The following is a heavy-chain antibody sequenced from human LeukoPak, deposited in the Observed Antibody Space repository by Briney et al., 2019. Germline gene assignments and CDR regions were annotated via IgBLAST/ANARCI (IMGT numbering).Heavy chain of an antibody. J-gene: IGHJ4*02. D-gene: IGHD1-26*01. CDR1: GFTFSNYG. V-gene: IGHV3-23*01. CDR2: ISGSGVTT. Sequence: GGSLRLSCAASGFTFSNYGMSWVRQAPGKGLEWVSGISGSGVTTYYADSVKGRFTISRDNSKNTVYLQMDSLRAEDTALYYCARGWVGGSPLYYFDYWGQGTLVTVSS. CDR3: ARGWVGGSPLYYFDY.